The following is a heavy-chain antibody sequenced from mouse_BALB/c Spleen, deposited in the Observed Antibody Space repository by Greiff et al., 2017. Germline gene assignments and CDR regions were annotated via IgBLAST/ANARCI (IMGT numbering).Heavy chain of an antibody. CDR3: AREPAYYGNYWGAMDY. V-gene: IGHV7-3*02. CDR2: IRNKANGYTT. D-gene: IGHD2-10*01. Sequence: EVKLMESGGGLVQPGGSLRLSCATSGFTFTDYYMSWVRQPPGKALEWLGFIRNKANGYTTEYSASVKGRFTISRDNSQSILYLQMNTLRAEDSATYYCAREPAYYGNYWGAMDYWGQGTSVTVSS. CDR1: GFTFTDYY. J-gene: IGHJ4*01.